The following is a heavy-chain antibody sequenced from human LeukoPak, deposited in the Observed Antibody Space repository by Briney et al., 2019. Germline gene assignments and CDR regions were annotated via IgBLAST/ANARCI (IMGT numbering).Heavy chain of an antibody. Sequence: SVKVSCKASGGTFSSYAISWVRQAPGQGLEWMGGIIPIFGTANYAQKFQGRVTITADKSTSTAYMELSSLRSEDTAVYYCARSGRGTYYYFDLWGQGTLVTVSS. V-gene: IGHV1-69*06. CDR2: IIPIFGTA. CDR3: ARSGRGTYYYFDL. D-gene: IGHD1-26*01. CDR1: GGTFSSYA. J-gene: IGHJ4*02.